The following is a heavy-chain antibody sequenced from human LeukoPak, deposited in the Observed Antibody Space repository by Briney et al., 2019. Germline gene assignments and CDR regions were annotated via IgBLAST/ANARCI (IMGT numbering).Heavy chain of an antibody. Sequence: GGSLRLSCAASGFTFDDYGMSWVRQGPGKGLEWVSGINSNGVSTGYADSVKGRFTISRDNAKNSLYLQMNSLRAEDTALYHCARGHFRKYCSGGSCPSPGDDWGQGTLVTVSS. CDR3: ARGHFRKYCSGGSCPSPGDD. J-gene: IGHJ4*02. CDR2: INSNGVST. D-gene: IGHD2-15*01. V-gene: IGHV3-20*01. CDR1: GFTFDDYG.